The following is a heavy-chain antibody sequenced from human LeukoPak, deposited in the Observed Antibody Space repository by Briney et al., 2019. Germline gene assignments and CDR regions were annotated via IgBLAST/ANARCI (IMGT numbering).Heavy chain of an antibody. V-gene: IGHV3-74*01. D-gene: IGHD4-17*01. J-gene: IGHJ2*01. CDR1: GFTFSSYW. Sequence: GGSLRLSCAASGFTFSSYWMHWVRQAPGKGLVWVSRINSDGSSTSYADSVKGRFTISRDNAKNTLYLQMNSLRAEDTAVYYCARAADDYGDYPDLWGRGTLVTVSS. CDR2: INSDGSST. CDR3: ARAADDYGDYPDL.